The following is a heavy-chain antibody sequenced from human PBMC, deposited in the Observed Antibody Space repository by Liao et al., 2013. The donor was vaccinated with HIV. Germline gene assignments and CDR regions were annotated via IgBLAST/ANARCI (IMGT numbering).Heavy chain of an antibody. V-gene: IGHV4-61*02. D-gene: IGHD3-3*01. CDR2: IYTSGST. CDR1: GGSISSGSYY. CDR3: ARGDFWSGFDI. J-gene: IGHJ3*02. Sequence: QVQLQESGPGLVKPSQTLSLTCTVSGGSISSGSYYWSWIRQPAGKGLEWIGRIYTSGSTNYNPSLKSRVTISVDTSKNQFSLKLSSVTAADTAVYYCARGDFWSGFDIWGQGDNGSPSLQ.